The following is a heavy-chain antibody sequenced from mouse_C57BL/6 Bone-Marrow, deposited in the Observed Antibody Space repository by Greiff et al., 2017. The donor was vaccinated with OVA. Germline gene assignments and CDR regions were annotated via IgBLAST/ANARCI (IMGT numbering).Heavy chain of an antibody. Sequence: VQLVESGGDLVKPGGSLKLSCAASGFTFSSYGMSWVRQTPDKRLEWVATISSGGSYTYYPDSVKGRFTISRDNAKNTLYLQMSSLKSEDTAMYYCARGAYDGYYTWFAYWGQGTLVTVSA. V-gene: IGHV5-6*01. D-gene: IGHD2-3*01. CDR1: GFTFSSYG. J-gene: IGHJ3*01. CDR3: ARGAYDGYYTWFAY. CDR2: ISSGGSYT.